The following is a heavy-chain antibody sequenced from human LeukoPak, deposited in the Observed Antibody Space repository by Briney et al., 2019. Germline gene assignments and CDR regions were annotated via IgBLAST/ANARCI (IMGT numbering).Heavy chain of an antibody. D-gene: IGHD3-22*01. CDR3: ARDSGLYYYDSSGYSPSEY. V-gene: IGHV3-74*01. CDR1: GFTFSSYW. J-gene: IGHJ4*02. CDR2: INSDGSST. Sequence: GGSLRLSCAASGFTFSSYWMHWARQAPGKGLVWVSRINSDGSSTSYADSVKGRFTISRDNAKNTLYLQMNSLRAEDTAVYYCARDSGLYYYDSSGYSPSEYWGQGTLVTVSS.